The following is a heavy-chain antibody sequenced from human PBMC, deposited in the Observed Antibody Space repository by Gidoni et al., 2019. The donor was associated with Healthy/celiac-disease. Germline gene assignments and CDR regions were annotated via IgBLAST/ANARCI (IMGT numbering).Heavy chain of an antibody. V-gene: IGHV3-11*05. CDR3: ARNRYYFNS. D-gene: IGHD3-10*01. CDR1: GFTFRDYY. CDR2: ISSISSYT. Sequence: QVQRVESGGGWVKPGGSPRLAGAASGFTFRDYYMSWIRQAPGKGLDWVSYISSISSYTNYSDSVKGRFTISRDNAKHSLYLQMTSLRAEDTAVYYCARNRYYFNSWGQGTLVTVSS. J-gene: IGHJ4*02.